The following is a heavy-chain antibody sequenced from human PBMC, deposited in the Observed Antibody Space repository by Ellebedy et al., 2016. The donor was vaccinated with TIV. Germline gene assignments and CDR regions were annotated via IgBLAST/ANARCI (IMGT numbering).Heavy chain of an antibody. D-gene: IGHD5-24*01. J-gene: IGHJ4*02. CDR1: GGTFSSYA. Sequence: ASVKVSCKASGGTFSSYAISWVRQAPGQGLEWMGGIIPIIGTANYAQKFQGRVTITADESTSTAYMELSSLRSEDTAVYYCASDGGDGYNFDLAETFYYFDYWGQGTLVTVSS. CDR3: ASDGGDGYNFDLAETFYYFDY. CDR2: IIPIIGTA. V-gene: IGHV1-69*13.